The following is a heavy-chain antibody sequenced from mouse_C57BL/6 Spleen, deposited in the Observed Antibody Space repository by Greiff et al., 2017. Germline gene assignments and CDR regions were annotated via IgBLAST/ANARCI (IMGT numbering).Heavy chain of an antibody. J-gene: IGHJ3*01. CDR1: GYTFTSYW. CDR2: IDPSDSYT. Sequence: VQLQQPGAELVMPGASVKLSCKASGYTFTSYWMHWVKQRPGQGLEWIGEIDPSDSYTNYNQKFKGKSTLTVDKSSSTAYMQLSSLTSEDSAVYYCARSMDGYLAYWGQGTLVTVSA. CDR3: ARSMDGYLAY. D-gene: IGHD2-3*01. V-gene: IGHV1-69*01.